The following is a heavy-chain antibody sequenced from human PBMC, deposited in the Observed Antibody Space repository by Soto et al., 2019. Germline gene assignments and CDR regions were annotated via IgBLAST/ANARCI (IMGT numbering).Heavy chain of an antibody. CDR2: IYPGDSNT. Sequence: GESLKISCKGSGYSFSNHWIAWVRQMPGKGLEWMGVIYPGDSNTIYSPSFQGQVTFSADKSINTAYLQWSSLQASHTAMYYCARRVPNGAATDYYGMDVWVQGTTVXV. V-gene: IGHV5-51*01. CDR1: GYSFSNHW. CDR3: ARRVPNGAATDYYGMDV. J-gene: IGHJ6*01. D-gene: IGHD2-8*01.